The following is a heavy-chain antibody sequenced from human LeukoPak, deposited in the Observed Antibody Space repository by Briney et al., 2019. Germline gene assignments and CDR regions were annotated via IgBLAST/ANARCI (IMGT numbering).Heavy chain of an antibody. V-gene: IGHV3-53*01. CDR2: IYSGGST. J-gene: IGHJ4*02. D-gene: IGHD1-7*01. CDR1: GFTVSSNY. Sequence: GGSLRLSCAASGFTVSSNYMSWVRRAPGKGLEWVSVIYSGGSTYYADSVKGRFTISRDNSKNTLYLQMNSLRAEDTAVYYCARDSFTDTGTNDYWGQGTLVTVSS. CDR3: ARDSFTDTGTNDY.